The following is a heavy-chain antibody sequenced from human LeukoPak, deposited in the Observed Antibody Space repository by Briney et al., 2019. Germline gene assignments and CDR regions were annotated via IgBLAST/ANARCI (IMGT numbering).Heavy chain of an antibody. V-gene: IGHV3-30*03. D-gene: IGHD3-3*01. Sequence: PGRSLRLSCAASGFTFSSYGMHWVRQAPGKGLEWVAVISYDGSNKYYADSVKGRFTISRDNSKNTLYLRMNSLRAEDTAVYYCARQTYYDFWSGYSLYYYYYGMDVWGQGTTVTVSS. CDR1: GFTFSSYG. CDR2: ISYDGSNK. J-gene: IGHJ6*02. CDR3: ARQTYYDFWSGYSLYYYYYGMDV.